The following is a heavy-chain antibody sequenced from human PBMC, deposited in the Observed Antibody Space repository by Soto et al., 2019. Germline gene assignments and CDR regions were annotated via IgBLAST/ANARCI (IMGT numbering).Heavy chain of an antibody. V-gene: IGHV3-11*01. CDR1: VFDFGDYY. CDR2: IDSGDGTT. Sequence: PVGSLRLSCTGSVFDFGDYYMSCIRQAPGKGLEWVSYIDSGDGTTYYTDSVKGRFTISRDNAKKTVYLQMSSLRVEDTALYYCVRPYYSSSWFPFDRSGQRTPVTV. D-gene: IGHD6-13*01. J-gene: IGHJ4*02. CDR3: VRPYYSSSWFPFDR.